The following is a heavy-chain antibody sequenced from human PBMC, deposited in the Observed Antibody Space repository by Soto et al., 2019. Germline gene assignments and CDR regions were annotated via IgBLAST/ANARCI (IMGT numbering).Heavy chain of an antibody. Sequence: EVQLVESGGGLVKPGGSLSLSCAASGFTFSNVWMSWVRQAPGKGLEWVGRIKRRADGGTTDYATPVRCRFTVSRDDSNNTLYLQMNSLKTEDRAVYYCTAGYWSGGSCYSVVYWGQGTLVTVSS. CDR2: IKRRADGGTT. V-gene: IGHV3-15*01. CDR1: GFTFSNVW. D-gene: IGHD2-15*01. CDR3: TAGYWSGGSCYSVVY. J-gene: IGHJ4*02.